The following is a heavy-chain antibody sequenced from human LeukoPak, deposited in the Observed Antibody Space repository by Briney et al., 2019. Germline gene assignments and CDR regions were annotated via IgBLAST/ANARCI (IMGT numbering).Heavy chain of an antibody. CDR3: AKARYSGYDTRGVVDY. V-gene: IGHV3-30*18. CDR2: ISYDGSNK. Sequence: GRSLRLSCAASGFTFSSYGMHWVRQAPGKGLEWVAVISYDGSNKYYADSVKGRFTISRDNSKNTLYLQMNSLRAEDTAVYYCAKARYSGYDTRGVVDYWGQGTLVTVSS. CDR1: GFTFSSYG. D-gene: IGHD5-12*01. J-gene: IGHJ4*02.